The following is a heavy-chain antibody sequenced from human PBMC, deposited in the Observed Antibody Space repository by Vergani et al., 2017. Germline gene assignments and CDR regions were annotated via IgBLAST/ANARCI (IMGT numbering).Heavy chain of an antibody. D-gene: IGHD4-11*01. Sequence: QVQLQQWGGGLLKPSETLSLTCVVNGGSFTSYHWTWIRQSPGGGMEGVGGIDHTGRPDYNPSLKSRLTMSVDKSLNQFSLTLNSVTDTDTAIYFCAGVNTETNGHLYYYYDMDVWGQGTAVTVS. CDR2: IDHTGRP. CDR1: GGSFTSYH. V-gene: IGHV4-34*01. CDR3: AGVNTETNGHLYYYYDMDV. J-gene: IGHJ6*02.